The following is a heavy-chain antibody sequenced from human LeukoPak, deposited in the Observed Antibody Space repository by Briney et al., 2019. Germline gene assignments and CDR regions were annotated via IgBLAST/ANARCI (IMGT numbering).Heavy chain of an antibody. V-gene: IGHV3-66*01. CDR3: ARDLGDYGDVLNFDY. D-gene: IGHD4-17*01. J-gene: IGHJ4*02. Sequence: PGGSLRLSCAASGFTVSSNYMSWVRQAPGKGLEWVSVIYSGGSTYYADSVKGRFTISRDNSKNTLYLQMNSLRAEDTAVYYCARDLGDYGDVLNFDYWGQGTLVTVSS. CDR1: GFTVSSNY. CDR2: IYSGGST.